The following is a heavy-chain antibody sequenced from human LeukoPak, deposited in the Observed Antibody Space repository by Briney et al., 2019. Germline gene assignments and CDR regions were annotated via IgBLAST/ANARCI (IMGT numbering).Heavy chain of an antibody. Sequence: GGSLRLSCAASGFTFSSYSVNWVRQAPGKGLEWVSSISSSSSYIYYADSVKGRFTISRDNAKNSLYLQMNSLRAEDTAVYYCARDAAPESGSFDYWGQGTLVTVSS. J-gene: IGHJ4*02. CDR1: GFTFSSYS. V-gene: IGHV3-21*01. CDR3: ARDAAPESGSFDY. D-gene: IGHD1-14*01. CDR2: ISSSSSYI.